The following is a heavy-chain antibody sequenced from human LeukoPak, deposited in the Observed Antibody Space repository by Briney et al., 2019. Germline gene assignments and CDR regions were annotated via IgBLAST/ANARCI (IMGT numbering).Heavy chain of an antibody. V-gene: IGHV4-4*07. J-gene: IGHJ4*02. CDR3: ARDLGLSLDY. Sequence: SETLSLTCSVSGGSISGYYWSWIRQPAGKGLEWIGRIFTDGSTNYNPSLESRVTMSVDTSKNQFSLKLSSVTAADTAVYYCARDLGLSLDYWGQGTLVTVSS. CDR1: GGSISGYY. D-gene: IGHD3-16*01. CDR2: IFTDGST.